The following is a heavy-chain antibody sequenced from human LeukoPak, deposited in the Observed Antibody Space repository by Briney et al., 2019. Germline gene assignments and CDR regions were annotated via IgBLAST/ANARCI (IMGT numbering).Heavy chain of an antibody. CDR3: ATLVKLGGEFDY. Sequence: SETLSLTCTVSGGSISSSSYYWGWIRQPPGKGLEWIGSIYYSGSTYYNPSLKSRVTISVDTSKNQFSLKLSSVTAADTAVYYCATLVKLGGEFDYWGQGTLVTVSS. CDR1: GGSISSSSYY. D-gene: IGHD3-16*01. V-gene: IGHV4-39*01. CDR2: IYYSGST. J-gene: IGHJ4*02.